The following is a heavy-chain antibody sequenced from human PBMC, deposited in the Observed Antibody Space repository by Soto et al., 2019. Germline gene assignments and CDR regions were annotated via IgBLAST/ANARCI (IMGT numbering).Heavy chain of an antibody. V-gene: IGHV4-4*07. CDR2: IYTSGGT. D-gene: IGHD3-10*01. CDR3: ARGYYYGSGSNYRMDV. CDR1: GGSVTSYY. J-gene: IGHJ6*02. Sequence: AETLSLTCTVSGGSVTSYYWSWIRQPAGKGLEWIGRIYTSGGTNYNPSLKGRVTMSVDTSKNQFSLKLTSVTAADTAVYYCARGYYYGSGSNYRMDVCGQGTTFTVSS.